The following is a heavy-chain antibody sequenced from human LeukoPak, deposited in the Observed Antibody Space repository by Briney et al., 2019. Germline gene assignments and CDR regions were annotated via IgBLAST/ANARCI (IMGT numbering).Heavy chain of an antibody. V-gene: IGHV3-30*04. CDR2: ISYDGSNK. J-gene: IGHJ4*02. Sequence: PGRSLRLSCAASGFTFSSYAMHWVRQAPGKGLEWGAVISYDGSNKYYADSVKGRFTISRDNSKNTLYLQMNSLRAEDTAVYYCARVGRDWGQGTLVTVSS. CDR1: GFTFSSYA. CDR3: ARVGRD. D-gene: IGHD1-26*01.